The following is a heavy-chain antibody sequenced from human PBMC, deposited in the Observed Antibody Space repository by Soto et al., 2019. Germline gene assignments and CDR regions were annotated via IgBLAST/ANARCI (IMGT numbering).Heavy chain of an antibody. CDR1: GFTFTNAW. Sequence: GGSLRLSCEASGFTFTNAWMNWVRQAPGQGLEWVGRIRSNSDGGTTDYAAPVKGRFSISRDDSKNTPYLQMNSLKTEDTAVYYCSTTKAGTNTFGIWGQGTMVTVSS. J-gene: IGHJ3*02. D-gene: IGHD1-7*01. CDR3: STTKAGTNTFGI. V-gene: IGHV3-15*07. CDR2: IRSNSDGGTT.